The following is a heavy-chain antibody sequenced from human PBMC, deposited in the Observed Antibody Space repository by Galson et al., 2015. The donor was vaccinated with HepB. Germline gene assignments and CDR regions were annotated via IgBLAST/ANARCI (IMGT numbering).Heavy chain of an antibody. D-gene: IGHD4-17*01. Sequence: SVKVSCKVSGYTLTELSMHWVRQAPGKGLEWMGGFDPEDGETIYAQKFQGRVTMTEDTSTDTAYMELSNLRSEDTAVYYCATVNPPTVTAYFDYWGQGTLVTVSS. CDR1: GYTLTELS. CDR2: FDPEDGET. CDR3: ATVNPPTVTAYFDY. V-gene: IGHV1-24*01. J-gene: IGHJ4*02.